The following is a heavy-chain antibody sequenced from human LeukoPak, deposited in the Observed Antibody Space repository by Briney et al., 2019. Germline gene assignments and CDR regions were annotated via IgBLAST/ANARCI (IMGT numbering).Heavy chain of an antibody. Sequence: QAGGSLRLSCAASGFKFSNFGLHWVRQAPGKGLEWVAVISYDGGNKYYVDSVKGRFTVSRDNSKNTVYLQMNSLRPEDTAVYYCAKVGEKNMVEAFEIWGQGTRVTVSP. CDR3: AKVGEKNMVEAFEI. CDR2: ISYDGGNK. CDR1: GFKFSNFG. D-gene: IGHD2/OR15-2a*01. J-gene: IGHJ3*02. V-gene: IGHV3-30*18.